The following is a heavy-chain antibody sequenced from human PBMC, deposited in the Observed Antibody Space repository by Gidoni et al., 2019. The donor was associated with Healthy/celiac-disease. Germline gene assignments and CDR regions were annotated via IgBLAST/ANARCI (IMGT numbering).Heavy chain of an antibody. V-gene: IGHV3-48*01. CDR1: GFTFSSSS. J-gene: IGHJ4*02. D-gene: IGHD5-12*01. Sequence: EVQLVESGGGLVQPGGSLRLSCSASGFTFSSSSMNWVRQAPGKGLEWVSYISSSSSTIYYADSVKGRFTISRDNAKNSLYLQMNSLRAEDTAVYYCAREGGYDFDYWGQGTLVTVSS. CDR2: ISSSSSTI. CDR3: AREGGYDFDY.